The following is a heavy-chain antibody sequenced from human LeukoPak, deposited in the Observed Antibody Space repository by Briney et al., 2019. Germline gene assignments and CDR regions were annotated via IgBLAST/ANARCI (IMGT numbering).Heavy chain of an antibody. V-gene: IGHV1-18*01. Sequence: EASVKVSCKASGYTFTSYGISWVRQSPGQGLEWTGWISAYSGNTNYAQKLQGRVTMTTDTSTSTAYMELRSLRSDDTAVYYCARDPPTLWFGELRGYYYGMDVWGQGTTVTVSS. CDR3: ARDPPTLWFGELRGYYYGMDV. CDR1: GYTFTSYG. D-gene: IGHD3-10*01. J-gene: IGHJ6*02. CDR2: ISAYSGNT.